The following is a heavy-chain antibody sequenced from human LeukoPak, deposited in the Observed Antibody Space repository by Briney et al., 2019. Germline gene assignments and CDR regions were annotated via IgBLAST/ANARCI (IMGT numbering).Heavy chain of an antibody. Sequence: SETLSLTCTVSGGSISSYYWSWIRQPAGKGLEWIGRIYTSGSTNYNPSLKSRVTVSVDTSKNQFSLKLSSVTAADTAVYYCARERPYGSGSYPKGSLRIDYWGQGTLVTVSS. D-gene: IGHD3-10*01. J-gene: IGHJ4*02. CDR2: IYTSGST. CDR3: ARERPYGSGSYPKGSLRIDY. V-gene: IGHV4-4*07. CDR1: GGSISSYY.